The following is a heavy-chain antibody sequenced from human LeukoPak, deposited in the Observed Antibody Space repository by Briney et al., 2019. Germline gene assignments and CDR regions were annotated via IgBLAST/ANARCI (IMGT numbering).Heavy chain of an antibody. D-gene: IGHD1-1*01. J-gene: IGHJ4*02. Sequence: GGSLRLSCAASGFTFSSYSMNWVRQAPGKGLEWVANIKHDGSEKYYVDSVKGRFTISRDNAKNSLYLQVDSLRAEDTAVYYCARENWNSFDYWGQGPLVTVSS. CDR1: GFTFSSYS. CDR2: IKHDGSEK. V-gene: IGHV3-7*01. CDR3: ARENWNSFDY.